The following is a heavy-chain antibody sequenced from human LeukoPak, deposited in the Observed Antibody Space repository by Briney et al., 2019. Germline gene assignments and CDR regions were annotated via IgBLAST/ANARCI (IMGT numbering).Heavy chain of an antibody. J-gene: IGHJ4*02. CDR2: INPNSGGT. V-gene: IGHV1-2*02. Sequence: ASVKVSCKASGYTFTGYYMHWVRQAPGQGLEWMGWINPNSGGTNYAQKFQGRVTMTRDTSISTAYMELSRLRSDDTAVYYCARDPLPFYYDSSGYTQSHWGQGTLVTVSS. CDR1: GYTFTGYY. CDR3: ARDPLPFYYDSSGYTQSH. D-gene: IGHD3-22*01.